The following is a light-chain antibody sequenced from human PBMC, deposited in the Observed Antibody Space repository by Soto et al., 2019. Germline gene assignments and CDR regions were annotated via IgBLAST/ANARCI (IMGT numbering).Light chain of an antibody. CDR3: SSYTTSSTQV. CDR1: STDVGYYNY. CDR2: EVS. J-gene: IGLJ3*02. Sequence: QSALTQPASVSGSPGQSITISGTGSSTDVGYYNYVAWYQHHPGKAPKLMIYEVSNRPSGVSNRFSGSKSGNTASLAISGLQAEDEADYYCSSYTTSSTQVFGGGIKLTVL. V-gene: IGLV2-14*01.